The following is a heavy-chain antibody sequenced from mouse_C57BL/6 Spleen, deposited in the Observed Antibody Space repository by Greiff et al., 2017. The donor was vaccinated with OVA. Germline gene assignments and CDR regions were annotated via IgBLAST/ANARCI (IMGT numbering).Heavy chain of an antibody. J-gene: IGHJ1*03. Sequence: EVKLVESGGGLVKPGGSLKLSCAASGFTFSDYGMHWVRQAPEKGLEWVAYISSGSSTIYYADTVKGRFTISRDNAKNTLFLQMTRLRSEDTAMYYCAREGRYWYFDVWGTGTTVTVSS. V-gene: IGHV5-17*01. CDR3: AREGRYWYFDV. CDR1: GFTFSDYG. CDR2: ISSGSSTI.